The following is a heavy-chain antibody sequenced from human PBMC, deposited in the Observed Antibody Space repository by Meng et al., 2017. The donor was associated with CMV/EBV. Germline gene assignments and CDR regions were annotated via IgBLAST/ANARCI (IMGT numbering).Heavy chain of an antibody. D-gene: IGHD3-3*01. Sequence: GESLKISCAASGFTFSSYGMHWVRQAPGKGLEWVAVISYDGSNKYYADSVKGRFTISRDNAKNSLYLQMNSLRAEDTAVYYCAREPYYDFWSGYYSGYYGMDVWGQGTTVTVSS. V-gene: IGHV3-30*12. J-gene: IGHJ6*02. CDR1: GFTFSSYG. CDR2: ISYDGSNK. CDR3: AREPYYDFWSGYYSGYYGMDV.